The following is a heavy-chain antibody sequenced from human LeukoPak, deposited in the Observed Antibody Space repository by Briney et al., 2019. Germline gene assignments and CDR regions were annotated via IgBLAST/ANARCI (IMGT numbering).Heavy chain of an antibody. D-gene: IGHD3-10*01. CDR2: MISRGDTT. V-gene: IGHV3-48*04. J-gene: IGHJ6*02. CDR1: GFTFNTYS. CDR3: ARGGGYYGSGSLHYYYYGMDV. Sequence: GGSLRLSCAASGFTFNTYSMNWVRQAPGKGLEWVSNMISRGDTTHYAASVKGRFTISRDNAKNSLYLQMNSLRAEATAVYYCARGGGYYGSGSLHYYYYGMDVWGQGTTVTVSS.